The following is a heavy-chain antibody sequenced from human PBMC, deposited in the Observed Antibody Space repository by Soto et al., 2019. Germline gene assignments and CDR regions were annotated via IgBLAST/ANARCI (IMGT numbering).Heavy chain of an antibody. D-gene: IGHD6-6*01. J-gene: IGHJ6*02. CDR3: ARGRAARPRGYYYYYYSMDV. Sequence: PSETLSLTCAVYGGSFSGYYWSWIRQPPGKGLEWIGEINHSGSTNYNPSLKSRVTISVDTSKNQFSLKLSSVTAADTAVYYCARGRAARPRGYYYYYYSMDVWGQGTTVTVSS. CDR2: INHSGST. CDR1: GGSFSGYY. V-gene: IGHV4-34*01.